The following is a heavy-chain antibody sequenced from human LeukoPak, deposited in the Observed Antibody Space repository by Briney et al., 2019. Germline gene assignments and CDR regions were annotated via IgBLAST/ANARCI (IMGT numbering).Heavy chain of an antibody. CDR1: VGSISSSNYY. CDR2: FYYSGST. Sequence: PSETLSLTCTDSVGSISSSNYYWGWIGQPPGKGLEWIGSFYYSGSTYYNPSLKSRVTISVDTSKNQFSLKLRSVTAADTAVYYCARLGFSRWYPDYWGQGTLVTVSS. CDR3: ARLGFSRWYPDY. V-gene: IGHV4-39*01. J-gene: IGHJ4*02. D-gene: IGHD4-23*01.